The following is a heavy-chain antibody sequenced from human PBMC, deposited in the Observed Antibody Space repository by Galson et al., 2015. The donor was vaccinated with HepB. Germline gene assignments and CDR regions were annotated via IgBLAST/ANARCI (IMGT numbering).Heavy chain of an antibody. Sequence: SVKVSCKASGYTFTSYDINWVRQATGQGLEWMGWMNPNSGNTGYAQKFQGRVTMTRNTSISTAYMELSSLRSEDTAVYYCARGSVYYDFWSGYYHRYYYYYYMDVWGKGTTVTVSS. CDR2: MNPNSGNT. CDR3: ARGSVYYDFWSGYYHRYYYYYYMDV. D-gene: IGHD3-3*01. J-gene: IGHJ6*03. CDR1: GYTFTSYD. V-gene: IGHV1-8*01.